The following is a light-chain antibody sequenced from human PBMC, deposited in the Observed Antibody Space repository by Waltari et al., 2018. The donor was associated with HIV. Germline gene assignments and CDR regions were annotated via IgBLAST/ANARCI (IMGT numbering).Light chain of an antibody. J-gene: IGLJ3*02. Sequence: PKLVIYRNDQRPSGVPDRFSAAKSGSSAALAITGLQSDDEAAYYCASWDDKLSHWVFGGGTKLTV. CDR3: ASWDDKLSHWV. V-gene: IGLV1-47*01. CDR2: RND.